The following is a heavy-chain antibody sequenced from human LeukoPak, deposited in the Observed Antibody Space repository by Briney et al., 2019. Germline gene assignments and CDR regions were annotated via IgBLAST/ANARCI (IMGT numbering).Heavy chain of an antibody. Sequence: PSETLSLTCAVSGYSISSGYYWGWIRQPPGKGLEWIGSIYHSGSTYYNPSLKSRVTISVHTSKNKFSLKLSSVTAAHTSVYDCARQGIGRRRTGTYRRGGNWFDPWGQGTLVTVPS. J-gene: IGHJ5*02. V-gene: IGHV4-38-2*01. CDR2: IYHSGST. CDR1: GYSISSGYY. CDR3: ARQGIGRRRTGTYRRGGNWFDP. D-gene: IGHD1-7*01.